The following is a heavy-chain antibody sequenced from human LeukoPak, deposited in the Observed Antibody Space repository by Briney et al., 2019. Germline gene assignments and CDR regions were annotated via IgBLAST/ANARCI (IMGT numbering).Heavy chain of an antibody. Sequence: APVNVSCKASGYTFTSYDINWVRQATGQGLEWMGWMNPNSGNTGYAQKFQGRVTMTRNTSISTAYMELSILRSEDTAVYYCARGRRCSSTSCHNWFDPWGQGPLVPVSS. V-gene: IGHV1-8*01. D-gene: IGHD2-2*01. CDR1: GYTFTSYD. CDR3: ARGRRCSSTSCHNWFDP. CDR2: MNPNSGNT. J-gene: IGHJ5*02.